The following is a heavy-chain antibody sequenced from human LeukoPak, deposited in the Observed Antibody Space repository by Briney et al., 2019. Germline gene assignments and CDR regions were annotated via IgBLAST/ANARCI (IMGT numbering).Heavy chain of an antibody. Sequence: GASVKVSCKASGYTFTSYYMHWVRQAPGQGLEWMGIINPSGGSTSYAQKFQGRVTMTRDTSTSTVYMELSSLRSENTAVYYCAREFEAARTLDYWGQGTLVTVSS. J-gene: IGHJ4*02. D-gene: IGHD6-6*01. CDR2: INPSGGST. V-gene: IGHV1-46*01. CDR3: AREFEAARTLDY. CDR1: GYTFTSYY.